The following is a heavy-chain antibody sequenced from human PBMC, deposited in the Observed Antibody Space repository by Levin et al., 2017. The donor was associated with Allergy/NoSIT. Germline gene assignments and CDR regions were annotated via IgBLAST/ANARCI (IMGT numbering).Heavy chain of an antibody. CDR2: ISAYNGNT. V-gene: IGHV1-18*01. CDR1: GYTFTSYG. Sequence: GESLKISCKASGYTFTSYGISWVRQAPGQGLEWMGWISAYNGNTNYAQKLQGRVTMTTDTSTSTAYMELRSLRSDDTAVYYCARAYRGYYPDYWGQGTLVTVSS. CDR3: ARAYRGYYPDY. J-gene: IGHJ4*02. D-gene: IGHD3-22*01.